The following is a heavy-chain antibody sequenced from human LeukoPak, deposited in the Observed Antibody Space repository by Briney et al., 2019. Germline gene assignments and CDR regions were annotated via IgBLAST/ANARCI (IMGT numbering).Heavy chain of an antibody. CDR3: AGDVNSSGYYYFDY. CDR1: GGSISSSNW. D-gene: IGHD3-22*01. V-gene: IGHV4-4*02. J-gene: IGHJ4*02. Sequence: PSETLSLTCAVSGGSISSSNWWSWVRPPPGKGLEWIGEIYHSGSTNYNPSLKSRVTISVDKSKNQFSLKLSSVTAADTAVYYCAGDVNSSGYYYFDYWGQGTLVTVSS. CDR2: IYHSGST.